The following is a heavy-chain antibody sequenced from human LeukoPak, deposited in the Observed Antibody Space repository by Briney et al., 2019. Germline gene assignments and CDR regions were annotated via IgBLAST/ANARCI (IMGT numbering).Heavy chain of an antibody. V-gene: IGHV4-34*01. D-gene: IGHD6-19*01. CDR1: GGSFSGYY. CDR3: ARGEEQWLEWYFDL. CDR2: INHSGST. J-gene: IGHJ2*01. Sequence: PSETLSLTCAVYGGSFSGYYWSWMRQPPGRGVEWIGEINHSGSTNYNPSLTSRVTISVDTTKNQFSLKLSSVTAADTAVYHCARGEEQWLEWYFDLWGRGTLVTVSS.